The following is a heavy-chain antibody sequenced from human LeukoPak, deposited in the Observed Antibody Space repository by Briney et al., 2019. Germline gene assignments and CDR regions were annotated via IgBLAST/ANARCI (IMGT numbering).Heavy chain of an antibody. CDR1: GFMFNGYS. CDR2: ISAGSDYI. D-gene: IGHD1-26*01. J-gene: IGHJ4*02. V-gene: IGHV3-21*05. CDR3: ARWGLGPSFDY. Sequence: GGSLRLSCAASGFMFNGYSLTWVRQAPGKGLEWISYISAGSDYIYYTDSVKGRFTISRDNAKNSLYLQLNSLRVEDTAVYYCARWGLGPSFDYWGRGTLVTVSS.